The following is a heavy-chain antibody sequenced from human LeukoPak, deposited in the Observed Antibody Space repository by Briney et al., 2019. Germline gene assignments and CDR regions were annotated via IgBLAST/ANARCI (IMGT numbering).Heavy chain of an antibody. CDR3: ARDKSRNFDL. D-gene: IGHD2-2*01. CDR1: GFTFSSYA. CDR2: ISYDGSNK. V-gene: IGHV3-30-3*01. J-gene: IGHJ2*01. Sequence: GGSLRLSCAASGFTFSSYAMHWVRQAPGKGLEWVAVISYDGSNKYYADSVKGRFTISRDNAKNSLYLQMNSLKDEDTAVYYCARDKSRNFDLWGRGTLVTVSS.